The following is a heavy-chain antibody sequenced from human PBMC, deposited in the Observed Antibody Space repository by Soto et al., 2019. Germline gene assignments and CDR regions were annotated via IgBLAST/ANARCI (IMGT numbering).Heavy chain of an antibody. CDR3: GSDSGYGVGISVNPDLAC. CDR2: IKTDASEK. V-gene: IGHV3-7*01. D-gene: IGHD3-10*01. CDR1: GFTLRSYW. Sequence: GGSLRLSCAASGFTLRSYWMSWVRQAPGKGLEWLATIKTDASEKKYVDSVKGRFTVSRDNAKNSLYLQLDSLGAEDPAVYYCGSDSGYGVGISVNPDLACWGSGTRVTVS. J-gene: IGHJ2*01.